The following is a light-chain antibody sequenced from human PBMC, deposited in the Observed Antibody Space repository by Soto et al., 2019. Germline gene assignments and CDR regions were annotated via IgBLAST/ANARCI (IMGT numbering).Light chain of an antibody. CDR3: QQLFDPPIT. V-gene: IGKV1-9*01. J-gene: IGKJ5*01. CDR1: QVISTS. Sequence: EIPLTQFPSFLSPSIAGRVSVTCRASQVISTSLAWYQVKPGKAPKLLIYAASTLESGVPSRFSATVSGTEFSLTITSLQPEDFATYYCQQLFDPPITFGQGTRLEI. CDR2: AAS.